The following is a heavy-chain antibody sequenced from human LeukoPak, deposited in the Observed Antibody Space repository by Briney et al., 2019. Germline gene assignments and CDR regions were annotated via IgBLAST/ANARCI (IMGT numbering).Heavy chain of an antibody. CDR1: VGSISSYD. J-gene: IGHJ6*02. D-gene: IGHD3-10*01. CDR3: AREAVRGLYYGMDV. Sequence: SETLSLTCTVSVGSISSYDWSWIRQPPGKGVEGSGYIYYSGSTNYNPSLKSRVTISVDTSKNQFSLKLSSVTAADTAVYYCAREAVRGLYYGMDVWGQGTTVTVSS. V-gene: IGHV4-59*13. CDR2: IYYSGST.